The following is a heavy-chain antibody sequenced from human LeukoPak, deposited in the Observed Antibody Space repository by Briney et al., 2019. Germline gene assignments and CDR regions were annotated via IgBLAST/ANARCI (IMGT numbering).Heavy chain of an antibody. V-gene: IGHV3-23*01. D-gene: IGHD2-15*01. CDR3: AKPPDCSGGSCYYYGMDI. CDR2: ISATGGST. CDR1: GFTFSNYG. J-gene: IGHJ6*02. Sequence: GGSLRLSCAASGFTFSNYGMSWVRQAPGKGLEWVSAISATGGSTYYADSVKGRFIISRDNSKNTLYLQMNSLRAEDTAVYYCAKPPDCSGGSCYYYGMDIWGQGTTVTVSS.